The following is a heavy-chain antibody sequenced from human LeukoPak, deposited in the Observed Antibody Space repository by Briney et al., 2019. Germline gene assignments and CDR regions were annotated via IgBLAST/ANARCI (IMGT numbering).Heavy chain of an antibody. Sequence: ASVKVSCKASGYTFTGYYMHWVRQAPGQVLEWMGWINPNSGGTNYAQKFQGRVTMTRDTSISTAYMELSRLRSDDTAVYYCARDWHLSGSYSGGFDYWGQGTLVTVSS. D-gene: IGHD1-26*01. CDR3: ARDWHLSGSYSGGFDY. CDR2: INPNSGGT. CDR1: GYTFTGYY. V-gene: IGHV1-2*02. J-gene: IGHJ4*02.